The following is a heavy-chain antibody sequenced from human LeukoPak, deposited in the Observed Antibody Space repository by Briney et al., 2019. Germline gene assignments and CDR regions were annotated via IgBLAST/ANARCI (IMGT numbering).Heavy chain of an antibody. J-gene: IGHJ5*02. CDR1: GVSFSGYY. V-gene: IGHV4-34*01. CDR3: GGAGDFWSGKNWFDP. D-gene: IGHD3-3*01. CDR2: INHSGST. Sequence: PSETLSLTCAVYGVSFSGYYWSWIRQPPGKGLEWIGEINHSGSTNYNPSLKSRVTISGDTSKNTFSLKLNCVTAAETAVFYCGGAGDFWSGKNWFDPWGQGTLVTVSS.